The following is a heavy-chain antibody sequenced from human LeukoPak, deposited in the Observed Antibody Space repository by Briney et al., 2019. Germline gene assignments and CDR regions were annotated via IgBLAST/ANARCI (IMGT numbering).Heavy chain of an antibody. CDR1: GGSISSRRYY. Sequence: SETLSLTCSVSGGSISSRRYYWGWIRQPPGKGLEWSGSIYYSGSPYYNPSLKSRVTISVDTSKSQFSLKLSSVTAADTAVYYCARHTSGWYYFDYWGQGTLVTVSS. CDR2: IYYSGSP. D-gene: IGHD6-19*01. V-gene: IGHV4-39*01. CDR3: ARHTSGWYYFDY. J-gene: IGHJ4*02.